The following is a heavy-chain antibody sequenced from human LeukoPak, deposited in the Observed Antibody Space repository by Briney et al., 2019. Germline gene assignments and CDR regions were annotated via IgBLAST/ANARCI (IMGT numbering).Heavy chain of an antibody. J-gene: IGHJ3*02. CDR3: AREIYSGSYYLGAFDI. CDR2: TRNRANSYTT. D-gene: IGHD1-26*01. Sequence: GGSLRLSCAASGFTFTDHFMDWVRQAPGKGLEWVGRTRNRANSYTTEYAASVKGRFTISRGDSKNSLYLQMNSLKTEDTAVYYCAREIYSGSYYLGAFDIWGQGTMVTVSS. V-gene: IGHV3-72*01. CDR1: GFTFTDHF.